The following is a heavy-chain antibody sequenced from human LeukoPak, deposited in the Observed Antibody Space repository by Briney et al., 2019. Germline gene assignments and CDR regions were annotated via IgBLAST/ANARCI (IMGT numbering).Heavy chain of an antibody. V-gene: IGHV3-53*01. CDR3: AAQDNFDWPHRSFDY. CDR1: GFTVSSNY. D-gene: IGHD3-9*01. CDR2: IYSGGST. Sequence: GGSLRLSCAASGFTVSSNYMSWVRQAPGKGLEWVSVIYSGGSTYYADSVKGRFTISGDNSKNTLYLQMNSLRAEDTAVYYCAAQDNFDWPHRSFDYWGQGTLVTVSS. J-gene: IGHJ4*02.